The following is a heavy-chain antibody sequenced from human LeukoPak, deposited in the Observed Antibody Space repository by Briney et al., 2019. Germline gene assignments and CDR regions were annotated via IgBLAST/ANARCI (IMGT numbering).Heavy chain of an antibody. J-gene: IGHJ4*02. CDR3: ARDSGGGSNDFDY. D-gene: IGHD2-15*01. CDR2: IYYSGST. V-gene: IGHV4-59*01. Sequence: PSETMSLTCTVSGGSISSYYWSWIRQPPGKGLEWIGYIYYSGSTNYNPSLKSRVTISVDTSKNQFSLKLRSVTAADTAVYYCARDSGGGSNDFDYWGQGTLVTVSS. CDR1: GGSISSYY.